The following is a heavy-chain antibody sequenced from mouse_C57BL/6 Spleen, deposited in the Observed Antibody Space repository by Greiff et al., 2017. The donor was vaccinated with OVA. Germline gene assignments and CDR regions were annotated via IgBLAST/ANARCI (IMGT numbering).Heavy chain of an antibody. CDR1: GFTFSDYG. D-gene: IGHD2-1*01. Sequence: EVKLMESGGGLVKPGGSLKLSCAASGFTFSDYGMHWVRQAPEKGLEWVAYISSGSSTIYYADTVKGRFTISRDNAKNTLFLQMTSLRSEDTAMYYCAREGYYGNYGWFAYWGQGTLVTVSA. CDR2: ISSGSSTI. CDR3: AREGYYGNYGWFAY. V-gene: IGHV5-17*01. J-gene: IGHJ3*01.